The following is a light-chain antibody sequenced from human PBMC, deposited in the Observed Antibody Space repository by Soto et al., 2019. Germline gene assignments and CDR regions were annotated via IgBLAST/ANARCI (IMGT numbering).Light chain of an antibody. Sequence: DIQMCQPPSTLSASLADRGTITCRASQSISSWLAWYQQKPGKAPRLLIYDASSLKTGVPSRFSGSGSGTEFALTISSLQPDDFATYYCQQYNSYWTFGQGTKVDIK. CDR3: QQYNSYWT. J-gene: IGKJ1*01. CDR2: DAS. CDR1: QSISSW. V-gene: IGKV1-5*01.